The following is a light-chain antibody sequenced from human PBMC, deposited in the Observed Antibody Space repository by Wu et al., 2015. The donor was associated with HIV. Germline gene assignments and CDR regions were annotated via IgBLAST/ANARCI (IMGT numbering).Light chain of an antibody. V-gene: IGKV3-11*01. Sequence: EIVMTQSPATLSVSPGDRVTLSCRASQSASTNLAWYQQKPGQAPRLLIYDASNRATGIPARFSGSGSGTDFTLTISSLEPEDFAVYYCQQRSNWPRITFGPGTKVDIK. CDR2: DAS. CDR1: QSASTN. J-gene: IGKJ3*01. CDR3: QQRSNWPRIT.